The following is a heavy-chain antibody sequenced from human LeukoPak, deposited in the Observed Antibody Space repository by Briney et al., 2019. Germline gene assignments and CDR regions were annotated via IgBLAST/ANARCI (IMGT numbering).Heavy chain of an antibody. CDR2: TNQDGSEK. Sequence: PGGSLRLSCAASGFTFSSYWSWVRQAPGKGLEWVANTNQDGSEKYYVDSVKGRFTISRDNAKNSLYLQMNSLRAEDMALYYCAKGAYYDFWSGYFHFDYWGQGTLVTVSS. CDR1: GFTFSSYW. CDR3: AKGAYYDFWSGYFHFDY. V-gene: IGHV3-7*03. D-gene: IGHD3-3*01. J-gene: IGHJ4*02.